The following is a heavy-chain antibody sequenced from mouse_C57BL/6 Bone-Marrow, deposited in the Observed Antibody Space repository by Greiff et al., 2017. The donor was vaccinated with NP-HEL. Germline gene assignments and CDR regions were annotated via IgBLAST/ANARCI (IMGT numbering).Heavy chain of an antibody. J-gene: IGHJ2*01. CDR3: ARESLITTVVATEYFDY. V-gene: IGHV5-4*01. Sequence: EVMLVESGGGLVKPGGSLKLSCAASGFTFSSYAMSWVRQTPEKRLEWVATISDGGSYTYYKDNVKGRFTISRDNAKNNLYLQMSHLKSEDTAMYYCARESLITTVVATEYFDYWGQGTTLTVSS. D-gene: IGHD1-1*01. CDR2: ISDGGSYT. CDR1: GFTFSSYA.